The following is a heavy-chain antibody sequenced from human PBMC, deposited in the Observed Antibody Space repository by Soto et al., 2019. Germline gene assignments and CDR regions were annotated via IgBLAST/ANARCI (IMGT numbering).Heavy chain of an antibody. V-gene: IGHV3-53*02. Sequence: VHLVETGGGLIQPGGSLRLSCAASGLSVSSSDMSWVRQASGKGLEWVSVIYSAGSTHDADSVKGRFTISRDNSKNTVHLQMNSLRVDDTAVYFCSTSSRNEYHFAMDAWGQGTTVIVSS. J-gene: IGHJ6*02. CDR1: GLSVSSSD. CDR3: STSSRNEYHFAMDA. D-gene: IGHD6-6*01. CDR2: IYSAGST.